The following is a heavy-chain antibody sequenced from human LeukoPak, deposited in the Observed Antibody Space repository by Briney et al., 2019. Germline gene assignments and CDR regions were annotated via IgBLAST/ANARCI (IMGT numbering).Heavy chain of an antibody. V-gene: IGHV3-23*01. CDR3: ARDGSSGWYRGWFDP. CDR2: VGPSGART. CDR1: GFTFSHHG. J-gene: IGHJ5*02. Sequence: PGGSLRLSCAASGFTFSHHGMNWVRQAPGKGLEWVSGVGPSGARTYYADSVKGRFTISRDNSKNTLYLQMNSLRAEDTAVYYCARDGSSGWYRGWFDPWGQGTLVTVSS. D-gene: IGHD6-19*01.